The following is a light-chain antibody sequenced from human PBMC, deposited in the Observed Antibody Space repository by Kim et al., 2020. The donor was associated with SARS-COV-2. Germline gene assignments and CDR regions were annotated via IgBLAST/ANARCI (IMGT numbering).Light chain of an antibody. CDR2: VNSDGSH. V-gene: IGLV4-69*01. CDR3: QTWGTGIRV. J-gene: IGLJ3*02. Sequence: ASVKLTCTLSSGHGSYAIAWHQQQPEKGPRYLMKVNSDGSHSKGDGIPYRFSGSSNGAERYLTISSLQSEDEADYYCQTWGTGIRVFGGGTQLTVL. CDR1: SGHGSYA.